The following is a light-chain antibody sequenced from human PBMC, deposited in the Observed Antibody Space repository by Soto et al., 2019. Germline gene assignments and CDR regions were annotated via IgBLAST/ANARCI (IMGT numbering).Light chain of an antibody. CDR3: QPRSTWPAR. CDR2: DAS. CDR1: RSVSSY. V-gene: IGKV3-11*01. Sequence: ASRSVSSYLAWYKQKPGQAPRLLIYDASNRATGIPARFSGIGSGTDFNLTLRSLHSEYSAVYYCQPRSTWPARFAPGTKVDI. J-gene: IGKJ3*01.